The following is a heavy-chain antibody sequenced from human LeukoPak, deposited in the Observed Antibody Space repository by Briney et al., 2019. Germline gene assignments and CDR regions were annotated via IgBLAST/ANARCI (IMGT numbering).Heavy chain of an antibody. CDR3: TSDQGYYYMDV. Sequence: GGSLRLSCTASGFAFGDYAMSWFRQAPGKGLEWVGFIRSKAYGGTTEYAASVKGRFTISRDDSKSIAYLQMNSLKTEDTAVYYCTSDQGYYYMDVWGKGTTVTVSS. V-gene: IGHV3-49*03. CDR1: GFAFGDYA. CDR2: IRSKAYGGTT. J-gene: IGHJ6*03.